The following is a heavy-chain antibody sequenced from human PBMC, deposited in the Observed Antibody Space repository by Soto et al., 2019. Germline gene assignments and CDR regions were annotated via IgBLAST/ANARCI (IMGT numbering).Heavy chain of an antibody. Sequence: QVQLQESGPGLVKPSGTLSLTCTVSGVSISSDNWWNWVRQPPGKGLEWIGVIFHGGSTNYDPSLESRVTLSVDKSNNQVSLILTSLTAADAAVYYCARRVAGTGKIDYWGQGTLVTVSS. CDR3: ARRVAGTGKIDY. CDR2: IFHGGST. J-gene: IGHJ4*02. D-gene: IGHD6-19*01. V-gene: IGHV4-4*02. CDR1: GVSISSDNW.